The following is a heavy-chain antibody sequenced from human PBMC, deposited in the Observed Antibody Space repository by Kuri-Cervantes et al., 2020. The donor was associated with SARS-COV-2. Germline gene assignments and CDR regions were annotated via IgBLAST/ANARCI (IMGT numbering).Heavy chain of an antibody. J-gene: IGHJ4*02. Sequence: GSLRLSCTVSGYSISSSYYWSWIRQPAGKGLEWIGRIYTSGSTNYNPSLKSRVAMSVDTSKNQFSLKLSSVTAADTAVYYCAREPHYYDSSGYYSRFDYWGQGTLVTVSS. CDR2: IYTSGST. CDR3: AREPHYYDSSGYYSRFDY. CDR1: GYSISSSYY. D-gene: IGHD3-22*01. V-gene: IGHV4-4*07.